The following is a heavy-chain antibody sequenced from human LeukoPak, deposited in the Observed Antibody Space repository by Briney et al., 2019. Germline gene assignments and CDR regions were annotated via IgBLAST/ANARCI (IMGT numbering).Heavy chain of an antibody. D-gene: IGHD1-7*01. CDR2: ISYDGSNK. V-gene: IGHV3-30-3*01. J-gene: IGHJ4*02. Sequence: PGGSLRLSCAASGFTFSSYAMHWVRQAPGKGLEWVAVISYDGSNKYYADSVKGRFTISRDNSKNTLYLQMNSLRAEDTAVYYCARDGYNWNYEGGTGMVDYWGQGTLVTVSS. CDR1: GFTFSSYA. CDR3: ARDGYNWNYEGGTGMVDY.